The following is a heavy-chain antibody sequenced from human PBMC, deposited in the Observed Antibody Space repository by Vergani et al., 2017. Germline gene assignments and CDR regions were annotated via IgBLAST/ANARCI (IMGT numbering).Heavy chain of an antibody. D-gene: IGHD1-26*01. CDR3: AXEYSGTSGRAFDF. Sequence: QLVESGGGWFQPGGSLRLSCVVSGFDFSSYIMNWVRQGPGKGLKWVSFVSTGTKSQSYAESVKGRFTISRDSAKNSLYLQMDSLRAEDTAVYYCAXEYSGTSGRAFDFWGQGTKVTVSS. V-gene: IGHV3-48*01. J-gene: IGHJ3*01. CDR2: VSTGTKSQ. CDR1: GFDFSSYI.